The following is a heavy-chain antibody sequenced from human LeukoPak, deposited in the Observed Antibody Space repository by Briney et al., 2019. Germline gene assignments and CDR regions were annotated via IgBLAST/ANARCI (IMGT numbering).Heavy chain of an antibody. CDR3: ASVLSHQRLRRDAFDI. CDR2: INPNSGGT. D-gene: IGHD3-16*02. J-gene: IGHJ3*02. CDR1: GYTFTGYY. Sequence: EASVKVSCKASGYTFTGYYMHWVRQAPGQGLEWMGWINPNSGGTNYAQKFQGRVTMTRDTSISTAYMELSRLRSDDTAVYYCASVLSHQRLRRDAFDIWGQGTMVTVSS. V-gene: IGHV1-2*02.